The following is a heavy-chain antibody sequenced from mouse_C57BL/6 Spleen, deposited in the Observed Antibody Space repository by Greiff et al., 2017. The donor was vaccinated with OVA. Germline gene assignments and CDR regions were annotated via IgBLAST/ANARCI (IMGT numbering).Heavy chain of an antibody. CDR1: GFTFSSYA. Sequence: DVKLVESGGGLVKPGGSLKLSCAASGFTFSSYAMSWVRQTPEKRLEWVATISDGGSYTYYPDNVKGRFTISRDNAKNNLYLQMSHLKSEDTAMYYCARDRMGSGDGRRYAMDYWGQGTSVTVSS. D-gene: IGHD2-3*01. CDR3: ARDRMGSGDGRRYAMDY. CDR2: ISDGGSYT. J-gene: IGHJ4*01. V-gene: IGHV5-4*01.